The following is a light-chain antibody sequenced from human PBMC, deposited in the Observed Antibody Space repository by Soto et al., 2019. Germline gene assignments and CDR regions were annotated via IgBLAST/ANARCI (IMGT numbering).Light chain of an antibody. CDR2: AAS. Sequence: DIQVTQSPSSLSASVGDRVTITCRASQSVNTYLHWYQQKAGQAPKLLIYAASNLQSGVPSRFSGRGSGTDFTLTVESLQPEDFATYYCPQGSSNPWTSGQRTNEDI. J-gene: IGKJ1*01. CDR1: QSVNTY. CDR3: PQGSSNPWT. V-gene: IGKV1-39*01.